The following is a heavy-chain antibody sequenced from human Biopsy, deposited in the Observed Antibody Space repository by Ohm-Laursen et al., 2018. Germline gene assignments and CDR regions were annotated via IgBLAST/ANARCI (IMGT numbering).Heavy chain of an antibody. D-gene: IGHD3-22*01. J-gene: IGHJ6*02. Sequence: SETLSLTCAVYGESFNGYYWSWFRQTPGKGLEWIGEINHSGRTNYNPSLKSRVTISVDTSKNQFSLKVRSVTAADTAVYYCVRGVDYYDPYHYYALDVWGQGTTVTVSS. CDR3: VRGVDYYDPYHYYALDV. CDR2: INHSGRT. CDR1: GESFNGYY. V-gene: IGHV4-34*01.